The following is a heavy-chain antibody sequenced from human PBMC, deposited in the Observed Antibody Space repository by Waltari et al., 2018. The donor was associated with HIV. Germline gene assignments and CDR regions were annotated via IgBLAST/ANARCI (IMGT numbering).Heavy chain of an antibody. CDR2: INAGNGNT. CDR1: GYTFTSYA. V-gene: IGHV1-3*01. Sequence: QVQLVQSGAEVKKPGASVKVSCKASGYTFTSYAMHWVRQAPGQRLEWMGWINAGNGNTKYSQKFQGRVTITRDTSASTAYMELSSLRSEDTAVYYCARSSPLMYPFDYWGQGTLVTVSS. D-gene: IGHD3-16*01. CDR3: ARSSPLMYPFDY. J-gene: IGHJ4*02.